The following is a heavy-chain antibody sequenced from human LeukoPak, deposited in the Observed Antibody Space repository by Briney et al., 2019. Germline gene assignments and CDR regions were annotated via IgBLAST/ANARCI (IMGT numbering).Heavy chain of an antibody. V-gene: IGHV3-21*01. J-gene: IGHJ4*02. CDR2: ISSSSSYI. D-gene: IGHD5-12*01. CDR1: GFTFSSYS. Sequence: GGSLRLSCAASGFTFSSYSMNWVRQAPGKGLEWVSSISSSSSYIYYADSVKGRFTISRDNAKNSLYLQMNSLRAEDTAVYYCARDLTYRRGGYDDHWGQGTLVTVSS. CDR3: ARDLTYRRGGYDDH.